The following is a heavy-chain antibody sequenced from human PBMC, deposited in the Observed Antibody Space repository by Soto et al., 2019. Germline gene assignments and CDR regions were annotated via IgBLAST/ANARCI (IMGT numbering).Heavy chain of an antibody. CDR3: ARQGSIGEGYCSGGSCYSDAFDI. D-gene: IGHD2-15*01. CDR1: GYSFTSYW. V-gene: IGHV5-51*01. Sequence: PGESLKISCKGSGYSFTSYWIGWVRQMPGKGLEWMGIIYPGDSDTRYSPSFQGQVTISADKSISTAYLQWSSLKASDTAMYYCARQGSIGEGYCSGGSCYSDAFDIWGQGTMVTVS. J-gene: IGHJ3*02. CDR2: IYPGDSDT.